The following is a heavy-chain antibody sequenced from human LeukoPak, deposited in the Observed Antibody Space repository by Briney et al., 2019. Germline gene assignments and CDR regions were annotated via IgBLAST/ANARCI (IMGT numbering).Heavy chain of an antibody. J-gene: IGHJ4*02. CDR1: GLPFSSYW. CDR2: LKYDGGAK. Sequence: GGSLSLSCAASGLPFSSYWMSWVRQAPGKGLEGVANLKYDGGAKYYVASVKGRFTISRDNAKRSLYLQMNSLRAEYTAVYYCARDIEAAGLFLGYWGQGTLVTVSS. D-gene: IGHD6-13*01. CDR3: ARDIEAAGLFLGY. V-gene: IGHV3-7*01.